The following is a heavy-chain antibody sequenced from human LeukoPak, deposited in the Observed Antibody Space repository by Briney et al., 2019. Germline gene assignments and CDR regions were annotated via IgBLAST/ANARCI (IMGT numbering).Heavy chain of an antibody. V-gene: IGHV3-7*04. J-gene: IGHJ4*02. CDR3: ARAPASCGGDCWAGGDSDY. CDR1: GFTFTSYW. CDR2: IKEDGSEK. D-gene: IGHD2-21*01. Sequence: GGSLRLSCAASGFTFTSYWMSWVRQAPGKGLEWVANIKEDGSEKYYVDSVKGRFTISRDNAKNSLYLQMNSLSVEHTAVYYCARAPASCGGDCWAGGDSDYWGQGTLVTVSS.